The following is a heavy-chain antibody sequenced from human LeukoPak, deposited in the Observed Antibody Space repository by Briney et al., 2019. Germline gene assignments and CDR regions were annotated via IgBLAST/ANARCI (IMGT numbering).Heavy chain of an antibody. CDR3: ARGGDYYETSGYYGYFQH. D-gene: IGHD3-22*01. J-gene: IGHJ1*01. CDR1: GGSFSDYY. V-gene: IGHV4-34*01. CDR2: INHSGGT. Sequence: KASETLSLTCAVYGGSFSDYYWSWIRQPPGKGLEWIGEINHSGGTNYYPSLKSRVTISLDTSKNQFSLKLRSVTAADTAVYYCARGGDYYETSGYYGYFQHWGQGTLVTVSS.